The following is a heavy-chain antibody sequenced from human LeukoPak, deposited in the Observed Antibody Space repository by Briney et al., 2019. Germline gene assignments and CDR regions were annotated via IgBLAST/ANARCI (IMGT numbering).Heavy chain of an antibody. V-gene: IGHV3-30*03. D-gene: IGHD2-2*01. CDR3: ARDYAHSYGQFDY. J-gene: IGHJ4*02. CDR2: ISYDGSNK. CDR1: GFIFSSFG. Sequence: GRSLRLSCAASGFIFSSFGMHWVRQTPGKGLEWVAAISYDGSNKYFADSVKGRFTISRDNSKNTLFLQMNTLRAEDTALYYCARDYAHSYGQFDYWGQGTLVTVSS.